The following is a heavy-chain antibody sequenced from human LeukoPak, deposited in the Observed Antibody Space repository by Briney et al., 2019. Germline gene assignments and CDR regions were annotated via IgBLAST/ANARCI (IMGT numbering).Heavy chain of an antibody. J-gene: IGHJ4*02. V-gene: IGHV3-30*18. CDR3: AKGLRSDGFWSGYYTGLDY. CDR1: GFTFSSYG. CDR2: ISYDESNK. Sequence: GRSLRLSCAASGFTFSSYGMHWVRQAPGKGLEWVAVISYDESNKYYADSVKGRFTISRDNSKNTLYLQMNSLRAEDTAVYYCAKGLRSDGFWSGYYTGLDYWGQGTLVTVSS. D-gene: IGHD3-3*01.